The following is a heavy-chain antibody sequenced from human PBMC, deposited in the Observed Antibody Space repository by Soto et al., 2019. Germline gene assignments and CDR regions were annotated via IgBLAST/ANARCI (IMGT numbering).Heavy chain of an antibody. V-gene: IGHV4-31*03. D-gene: IGHD5-12*01. CDR3: ARARGVATIIYYYGMDV. CDR2: IYYNGST. Sequence: QVQLQESGPGLVKPSQTLSLTCTVSGGSISSGGDYWSWIRQHPGKGLEWIGYIYYNGSTNYNPSLKSRVTISVDTSKNQFSLTLSSVTAADTAVYYCARARGVATIIYYYGMDVWGQGTTVTVSS. CDR1: GGSISSGGDY. J-gene: IGHJ6*02.